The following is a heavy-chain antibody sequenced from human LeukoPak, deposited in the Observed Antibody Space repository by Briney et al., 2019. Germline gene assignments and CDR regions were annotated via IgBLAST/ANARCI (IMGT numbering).Heavy chain of an antibody. J-gene: IGHJ4*02. CDR2: IHYSGST. D-gene: IGHD6-13*01. Sequence: PSETLSLTCTVSGGSISSNTYYWGWIRRPPGKGLEWIGNIHYSGSTYYNPSLKSRVTMSVDTSKNQFSLKLSSVTAADTAVYYCARSRYSSSWFDYWGQGTLVTVSS. CDR3: ARSRYSSSWFDY. V-gene: IGHV4-39*07. CDR1: GGSISSNTYY.